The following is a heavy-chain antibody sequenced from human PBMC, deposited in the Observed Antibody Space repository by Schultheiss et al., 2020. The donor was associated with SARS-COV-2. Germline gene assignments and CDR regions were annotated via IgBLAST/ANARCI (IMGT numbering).Heavy chain of an antibody. CDR1: GGSISSRSFY. D-gene: IGHD3-16*01. CDR2: TYYSGST. V-gene: IGHV4-39*01. Sequence: SQTLSLTCTVSGGSISSRSFYWGWIRQPPGKGLEWIGTTYYSGSTYYSPSLKSRVTISVDTSKNQFSLKLSSVTAADTAVYYCALWGGGHHYGMDVWGQGTTVTVSS. J-gene: IGHJ6*02. CDR3: ALWGGGHHYGMDV.